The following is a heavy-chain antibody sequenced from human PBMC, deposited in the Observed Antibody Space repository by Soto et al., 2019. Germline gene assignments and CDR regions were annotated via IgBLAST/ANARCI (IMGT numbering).Heavy chain of an antibody. CDR1: GFTFSSYA. V-gene: IGHV3-23*01. CDR3: ARIPFDHVWGTDRYSPNFDY. J-gene: IGHJ4*02. Sequence: GGSLRLSCAASGFTFSSYALSWVRQGPGKGLEWVSGISVSGDSKHYSDSLKGRFTISRDNSKNTLFLQMNSLRAEDTAVYYCARIPFDHVWGTDRYSPNFDYWGQGTQVTVSS. D-gene: IGHD3-16*02. CDR2: ISVSGDSK.